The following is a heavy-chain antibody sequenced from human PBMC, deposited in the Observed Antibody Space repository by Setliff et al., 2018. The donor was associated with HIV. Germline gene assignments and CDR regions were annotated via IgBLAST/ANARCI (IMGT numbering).Heavy chain of an antibody. Sequence: SETLSLTCTVSGGPIISFDYYWGWIRQSPGKGLEWIGSVFHEGYTYFNPSLESRVTISIDTSKSQFSLMLKSVTAADTAMYHCARDRSSGWSKDWFDTWGQGILVTVSS. CDR3: ARDRSSGWSKDWFDT. D-gene: IGHD6-19*01. CDR1: GGPIISFDYY. CDR2: VFHEGYT. J-gene: IGHJ5*02. V-gene: IGHV4-39*07.